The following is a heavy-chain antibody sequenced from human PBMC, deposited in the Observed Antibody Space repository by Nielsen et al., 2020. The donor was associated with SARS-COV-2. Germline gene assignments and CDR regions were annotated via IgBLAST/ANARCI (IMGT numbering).Heavy chain of an antibody. Sequence: SETLSLTCTVSGGSIGSGNYFWNWLRQPAGKGLEWIGRFYPSGSTIYNPSLKSRVTISVDTSKNQFSLKLSSVTAADTAVYYCARARRGAAPYYYYYYGMDVWGQGTTVTVSS. CDR2: FYPSGST. CDR3: ARARRGAAPYYYYYYGMDV. CDR1: GGSIGSGNYF. D-gene: IGHD6-6*01. V-gene: IGHV4-61*02. J-gene: IGHJ6*02.